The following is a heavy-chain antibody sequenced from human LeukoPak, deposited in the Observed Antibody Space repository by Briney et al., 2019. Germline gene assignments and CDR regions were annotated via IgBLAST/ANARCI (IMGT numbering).Heavy chain of an antibody. D-gene: IGHD3-9*01. CDR2: ISYDGSNK. Sequence: GGSLRLSCAASGFTFSSYGMHWVRQAPGKGLEWVAVISYDGSNKYYADSVKGRFTISRDNSKNTLYLQMNSLRAEDTAVYYCAKESFDWLFAFDIWGQGTMVTVSS. CDR3: AKESFDWLFAFDI. CDR1: GFTFSSYG. J-gene: IGHJ3*02. V-gene: IGHV3-30*18.